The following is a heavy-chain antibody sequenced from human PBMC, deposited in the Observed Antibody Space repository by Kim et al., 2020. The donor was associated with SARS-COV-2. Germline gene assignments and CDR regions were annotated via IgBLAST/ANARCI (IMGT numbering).Heavy chain of an antibody. Sequence: ASVKVSCKASGYTFTSYAMNWVRQAPGQGLEWMGWINTNTGNPTYAQGFTGRFVFSLDTSVSTAYLQISSLKAEDTAVYYCARQWRGYNWRPARDGWFDPWGQGTLVTVSS. CDR1: GYTFTSYA. CDR3: ARQWRGYNWRPARDGWFDP. V-gene: IGHV7-4-1*02. D-gene: IGHD1-1*01. J-gene: IGHJ5*02. CDR2: INTNTGNP.